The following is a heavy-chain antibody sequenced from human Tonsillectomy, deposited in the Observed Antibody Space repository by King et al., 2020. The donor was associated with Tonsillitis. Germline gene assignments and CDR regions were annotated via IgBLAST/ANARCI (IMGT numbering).Heavy chain of an antibody. J-gene: IGHJ4*02. V-gene: IGHV1-46*01. CDR2: INPSGGST. CDR1: GYTFTSQY. CDR3: ARGGGGTTLAFRSPGDC. D-gene: IGHD1-1*01. Sequence: QLVQSGAEVKKPGASVKVSCKASGYTFTSQYIHWVRQAPGQGREWMGIINPSGGSTTCAQKFQGRVTMTRDTSTSTVYMELSSLRSEDTAVYYCARGGGGTTLAFRSPGDCWGQGTLVTVSS.